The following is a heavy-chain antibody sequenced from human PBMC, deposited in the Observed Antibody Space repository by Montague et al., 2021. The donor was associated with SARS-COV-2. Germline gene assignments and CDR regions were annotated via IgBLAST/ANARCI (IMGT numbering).Heavy chain of an antibody. CDR3: ARGPKAAGKAFYYYYGMDD. CDR1: GGSFSGYY. Sequence: SETLSLTCAVYGGSFSGYYWSWIRQPPGKGLEWIGEINHSGSTNYNPSLKSRVTISVDTSKNQLSLKLSSVTAADTAVYYCARGPKAAGKAFYYYYGMDDWGQGTTVTVSS. V-gene: IGHV4-34*01. CDR2: INHSGST. D-gene: IGHD6-13*01. J-gene: IGHJ6*02.